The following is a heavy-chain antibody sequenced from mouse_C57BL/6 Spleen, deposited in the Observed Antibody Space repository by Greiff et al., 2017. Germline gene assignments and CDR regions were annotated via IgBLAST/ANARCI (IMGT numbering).Heavy chain of an antibody. CDR3: ARSGDYGSSYEGWFAY. V-gene: IGHV1-81*01. J-gene: IGHJ3*01. D-gene: IGHD1-1*01. CDR1: GYTFTSYG. Sequence: QVQLQQSGAELARPGASVKLSCKASGYTFTSYGISWVKQRTGQGLEWIGEIYPRSGNTYYNEKFKGKATLTADKSSSTAYMELRSLTSEDSAVYFCARSGDYGSSYEGWFAYWGQGTLVTVSA. CDR2: IYPRSGNT.